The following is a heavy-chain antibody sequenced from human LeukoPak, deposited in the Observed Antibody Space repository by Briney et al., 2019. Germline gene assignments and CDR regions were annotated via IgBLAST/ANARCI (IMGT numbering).Heavy chain of an antibody. Sequence: SVKVSCKASGGTFSSYAISWVRQAPGQGLEWMGGIIPIFGTANYAQKSQGRVTITTDESTSTAYMELSSLRSEDTAVYYCARDRSDIVVVPAAPIRGWFDPWGQGTLVTVSS. V-gene: IGHV1-69*05. CDR1: GGTFSSYA. CDR3: ARDRSDIVVVPAAPIRGWFDP. D-gene: IGHD2-2*01. CDR2: IIPIFGTA. J-gene: IGHJ5*02.